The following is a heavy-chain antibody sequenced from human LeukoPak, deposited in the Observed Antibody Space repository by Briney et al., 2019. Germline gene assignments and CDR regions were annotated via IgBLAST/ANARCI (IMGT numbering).Heavy chain of an antibody. V-gene: IGHV5-51*01. D-gene: IGHD3/OR15-3a*01. CDR3: ASGHGSSFDY. CDR2: IYPGDSDT. J-gene: IGHJ4*02. CDR1: GYSFTSYW. Sequence: GESLKISCKGSGYSFTSYWIGWVRQMPGKGLEWMGIIYPGDSDTRYSPSFQGQVTISADKSITAYLQWSSLKASDTAMYYCASGHGSSFDYWGQGTLVTVSS.